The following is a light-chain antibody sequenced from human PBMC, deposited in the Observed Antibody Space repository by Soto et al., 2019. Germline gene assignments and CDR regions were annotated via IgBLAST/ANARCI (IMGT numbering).Light chain of an antibody. CDR2: EDT. CDR3: QTYDNSNVI. Sequence: LTQPHSVSESPGKTVTISCTRSSGSIASNYVQWYQQRPGSSPTIVIYEDTQRPSGVPDRFSGSIDSSSNSASLTISGLKTEDEADYYCQTYDNSNVIFGGGTKLTVL. J-gene: IGLJ2*01. V-gene: IGLV6-57*01. CDR1: SGSIASNY.